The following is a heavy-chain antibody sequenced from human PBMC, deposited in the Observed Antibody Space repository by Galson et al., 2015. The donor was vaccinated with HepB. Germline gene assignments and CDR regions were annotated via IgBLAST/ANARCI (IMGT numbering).Heavy chain of an antibody. CDR1: GFTFDDYA. V-gene: IGHV3-9*01. J-gene: IGHJ3*02. D-gene: IGHD3-22*01. CDR3: AKVRQGSGYLDAFDI. CDR2: ISWNSGSI. Sequence: SLRLSCAASGFTFDDYAMHWVRQAPGKGLEWVSGISWNSGSIGYADSVKGRFTISRDNAKNSLYLQMNSLRAEDTALYYCAKVRQGSGYLDAFDIWGQGTMVTVSS.